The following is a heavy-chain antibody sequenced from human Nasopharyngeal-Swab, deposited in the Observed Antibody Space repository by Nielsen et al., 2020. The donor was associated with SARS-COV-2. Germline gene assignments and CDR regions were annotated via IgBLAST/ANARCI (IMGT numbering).Heavy chain of an antibody. J-gene: IGHJ3*02. CDR1: GGTFSSYA. V-gene: IGHV1-69*13. D-gene: IGHD4-23*01. Sequence: SVKVSCKASGGTFSSYAISWVRQAPGQGLEWMGGIIPIFGTANYAQKFQGRVTITADESTSTAYMELSSLRSDDTAVYYCASPATVVTLDAFDIWGQGTMVTVSS. CDR2: IIPIFGTA. CDR3: ASPATVVTLDAFDI.